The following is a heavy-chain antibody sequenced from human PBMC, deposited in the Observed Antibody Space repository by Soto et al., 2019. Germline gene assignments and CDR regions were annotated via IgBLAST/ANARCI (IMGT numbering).Heavy chain of an antibody. J-gene: IGHJ4*02. D-gene: IGHD6-13*01. V-gene: IGHV4-59*01. CDR2: IYHSGDT. CDR3: ARDQGIASSGPFDY. CDR1: GDSISNYY. Sequence: QVQLQESGPGLVKPSETLSLTCTVSGDSISNYYWSWIRQAPGKGLEWSGFIYHSGDTNYNPSLKSRVTMSIDTSKSQFSLKLTSVTAADTAVYYCARDQGIASSGPFDYWGPGTLVTVSS.